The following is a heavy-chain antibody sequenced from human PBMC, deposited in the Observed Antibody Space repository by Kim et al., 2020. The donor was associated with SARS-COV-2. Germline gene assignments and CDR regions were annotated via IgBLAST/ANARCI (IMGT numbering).Heavy chain of an antibody. CDR1: GYTFTSYY. D-gene: IGHD3-10*01. CDR3: AREDGSGSYGAPFDY. CDR2: INPSGGST. Sequence: ASVKVSCKASGYTFTSYYMHWVRQAPGQGLEWMGIINPSGGSTSYAQKFQGRVTMTRDTSTSTVYMELSSLRSEDTAVYYCAREDGSGSYGAPFDYWGQGTLVTVSS. J-gene: IGHJ4*02. V-gene: IGHV1-46*01.